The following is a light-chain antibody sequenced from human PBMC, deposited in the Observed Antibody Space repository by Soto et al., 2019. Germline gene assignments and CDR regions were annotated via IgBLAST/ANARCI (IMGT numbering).Light chain of an antibody. J-gene: IGLJ2*01. Sequence: QSVLTQPASVSGAPGQSITISCTGTSSDVGKYTFVSWYGQHPGKAPKLIIFEVNQRPLRVSNRFSGSKSGNTASLTISGLQAEDEANYYCCLYGGSNNYVVFGGGTKLTVL. CDR3: CLYGGSNNYVV. V-gene: IGLV2-23*02. CDR2: EVN. CDR1: SSDVGKYTF.